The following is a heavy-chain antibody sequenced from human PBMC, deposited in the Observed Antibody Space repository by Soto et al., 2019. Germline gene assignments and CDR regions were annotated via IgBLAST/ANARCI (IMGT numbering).Heavy chain of an antibody. CDR2: IDYSGTA. D-gene: IGHD4-4*01. Sequence: SETLSLTCTVSYVSISVSNVFWGWVRQPPGKGLEWIGNIDYSGTAYFNPSLGTRVTFPVDTSKNRFSLTLYSVTAADTAVYYCARTTGHHLAGRGQG. CDR3: ARTTGHHLAG. J-gene: IGHJ4*02. V-gene: IGHV4-39*01. CDR1: YVSISVSNVF.